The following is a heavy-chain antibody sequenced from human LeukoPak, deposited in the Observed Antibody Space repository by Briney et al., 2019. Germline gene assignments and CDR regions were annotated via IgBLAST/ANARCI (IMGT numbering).Heavy chain of an antibody. D-gene: IGHD5-18*01. J-gene: IGHJ4*02. Sequence: GGSLRLSCAASGFTVSNNYMSWVRQAPGKGLEWVSMIYSGGSTYYANSVKGRFTISRDNSKNTLDLQMNSLRAEDTAVYYCARRGHGYGSPFDYWGQGTLVTVSS. CDR3: ARRGHGYGSPFDY. V-gene: IGHV3-66*04. CDR2: IYSGGST. CDR1: GFTVSNNY.